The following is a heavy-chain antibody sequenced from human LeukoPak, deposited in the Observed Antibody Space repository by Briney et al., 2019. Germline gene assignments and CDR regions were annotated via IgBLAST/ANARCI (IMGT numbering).Heavy chain of an antibody. CDR1: GFTFSSYG. Sequence: GGSLRLSCAASGFTFSSYGMHWVRQAPGKGLEWVAVVSYDGSNKYYADSVKGRFTISRDNSKNTLYLQMNSLRAEDTAVYYCAKVGESLVLWFGEPTYGMDVWGQGTTVTVSS. J-gene: IGHJ6*02. V-gene: IGHV3-30*18. D-gene: IGHD3-10*01. CDR2: VSYDGSNK. CDR3: AKVGESLVLWFGEPTYGMDV.